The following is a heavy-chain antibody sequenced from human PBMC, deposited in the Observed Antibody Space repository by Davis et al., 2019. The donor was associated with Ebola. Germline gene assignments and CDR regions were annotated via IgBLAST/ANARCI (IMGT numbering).Heavy chain of an antibody. Sequence: PSETLSLTCTVSGYSISSSSYYWGWIRQPPGKGLEWIGSIYYSGSTYYNPSLKSRVTISVDTSKNQFSLKLSSVTAADTAVYYCARDRMITFGGVIVHFDMDVWGQGTTVTVSS. CDR3: ARDRMITFGGVIVHFDMDV. D-gene: IGHD3-16*02. V-gene: IGHV4-39*07. J-gene: IGHJ6*02. CDR1: GYSISSSSYY. CDR2: IYYSGST.